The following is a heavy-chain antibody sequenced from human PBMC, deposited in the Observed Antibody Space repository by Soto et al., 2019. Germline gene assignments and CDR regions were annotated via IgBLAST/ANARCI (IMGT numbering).Heavy chain of an antibody. V-gene: IGHV3-23*01. CDR1: GFTFSRIT. Sequence: PGGSLTLSCAGSGFTFSRITKCWGCNVPRQGLELVSAGSGNGQATYYADPAHERLTASTVNSNNNLYPQMISLMAAATTAYYFAKDQRTAAIFGVVILSWGQGTLVTVSS. CDR2: GSGNGQAT. CDR3: AKDQRTAAIFGVVILS. D-gene: IGHD3-3*01. J-gene: IGHJ5*02.